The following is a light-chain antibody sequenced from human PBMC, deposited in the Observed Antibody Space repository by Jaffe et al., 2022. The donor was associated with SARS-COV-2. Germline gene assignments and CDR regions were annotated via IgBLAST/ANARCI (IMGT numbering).Light chain of an antibody. CDR2: AAS. CDR1: QSISTY. J-gene: IGKJ4*01. Sequence: DIQMTQSPYSLSASVGDRVTITCRASQSISTYLNWYEQRPGKAPKLLIYAASTLQSGVPSRFSGSGSGTDFTLTISSLQLEDFATYYCQQSYSTPLTFGGGTKVEIK. CDR3: QQSYSTPLT. V-gene: IGKV1-39*01.